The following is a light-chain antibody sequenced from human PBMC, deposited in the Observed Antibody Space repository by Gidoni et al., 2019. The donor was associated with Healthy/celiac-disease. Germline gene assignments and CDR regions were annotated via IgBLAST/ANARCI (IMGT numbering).Light chain of an antibody. V-gene: IGKV3-11*01. CDR2: DAS. CDR1: PSVSSY. J-gene: IGKJ1*01. Sequence: EIVLTQSPSTLSLSPGERATLSCRPSPSVSSYLAWYQQKPGQAPRLLIYDASNRATGIPARFSGGGSGTDLTLTISSLEPEDFAVYYCQQRSNWLWTFGQGTKVEIK. CDR3: QQRSNWLWT.